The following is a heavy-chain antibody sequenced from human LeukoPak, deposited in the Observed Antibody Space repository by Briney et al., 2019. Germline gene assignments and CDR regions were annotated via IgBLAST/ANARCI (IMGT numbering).Heavy chain of an antibody. CDR1: GFTFGDHA. J-gene: IGHJ6*02. Sequence: GGSLRLSCRASGFTFGDHAMSWVRQAPGKGLEGVGFIRSKAYRGTTEYAASVKGRFTISRDDSISVAYLQMNKLETEDTAVYYCSSGPIQLWLHNGMDVWGQGTTVTVSS. V-gene: IGHV3-49*04. D-gene: IGHD5-18*01. CDR2: IRSKAYRGTT. CDR3: SSGPIQLWLHNGMDV.